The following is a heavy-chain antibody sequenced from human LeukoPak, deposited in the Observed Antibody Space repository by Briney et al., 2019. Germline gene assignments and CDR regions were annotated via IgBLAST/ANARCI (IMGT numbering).Heavy chain of an antibody. D-gene: IGHD3-16*01. V-gene: IGHV3-33*03. Sequence: GGSLRLSCAASGFTFSSYAMSWVRQAPGEGLEWVAVIWYDGSNKYYADSAKGRFTISRDNSKNTLYLQMDSLGAEDTAVYYCAKAGTFSYGSQFDPWGQGTLVIVSS. J-gene: IGHJ5*02. CDR1: GFTFSSYA. CDR2: IWYDGSNK. CDR3: AKAGTFSYGSQFDP.